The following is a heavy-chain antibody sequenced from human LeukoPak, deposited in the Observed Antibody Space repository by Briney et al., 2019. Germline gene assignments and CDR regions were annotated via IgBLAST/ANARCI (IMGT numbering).Heavy chain of an antibody. CDR3: ARRTYYYDSSGYYYNLFDY. Sequence: SETLSLTCTVSGGSISSSSYYWGWIRQPPGKGLEWIGSIYYSGSTYYNPSLKSRVTMSVDTSKNQFSLKLSSVTAADTAVYYCARRTYYYDSSGYYYNLFDYWGQGTLVTVSS. CDR2: IYYSGST. D-gene: IGHD3-22*01. J-gene: IGHJ4*02. CDR1: GGSISSSSYY. V-gene: IGHV4-39*01.